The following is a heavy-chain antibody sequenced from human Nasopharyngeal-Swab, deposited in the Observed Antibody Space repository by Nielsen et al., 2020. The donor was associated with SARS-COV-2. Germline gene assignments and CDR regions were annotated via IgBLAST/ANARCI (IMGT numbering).Heavy chain of an antibody. CDR1: GYTFTRST. V-gene: IGHV7-4-1*02. CDR3: ARWVDTATDGYYYYGMDV. J-gene: IGHJ6*02. CDR2: INTNTGNP. Sequence: SVHVSCKASGYTFTRSTMNWVLQSPAPWLYWMGWINTNTGNPTYAHGFTGRFVFSLDTSVSTAYLQISSLKAEDTAVYYCARWVDTATDGYYYYGMDVWGQGTTVTVSS. D-gene: IGHD5-18*01.